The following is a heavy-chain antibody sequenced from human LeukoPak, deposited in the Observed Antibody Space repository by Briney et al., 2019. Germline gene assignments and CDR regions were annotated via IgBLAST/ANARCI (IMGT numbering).Heavy chain of an antibody. D-gene: IGHD3-10*01. CDR3: HLVRGGGYFDF. CDR1: GGSFSNYY. V-gene: IGHV4-34*01. Sequence: SETLSLTCAVSGGSFSNYYWSCIRQSPEKGLEWIGESNHSGDTNYNPSLKSRVSISLDTSKNQFSLNLTSVTAADTAVYYCHLVRGGGYFDFWGQGTPVTVSS. J-gene: IGHJ4*02. CDR2: SNHSGDT.